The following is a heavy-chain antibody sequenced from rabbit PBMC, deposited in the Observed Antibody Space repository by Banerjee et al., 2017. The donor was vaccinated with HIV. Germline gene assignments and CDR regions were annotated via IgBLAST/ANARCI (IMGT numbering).Heavy chain of an antibody. CDR3: ARTGGADYGYDTAFNL. CDR2: IDSGSSGST. V-gene: IGHV1S45*01. J-gene: IGHJ4*01. Sequence: QEQLEESGGDLVKPEGSLTLTCTASGFSFSSSYYMCWVRQAPGKGLEWIACIDSGSSGSTYYASWAKGRFTISKTSSTTVTLQMTSLTAADTATYFCARTGGADYGYDTAFNLWGPGTLVTVS. CDR1: GFSFSSSYY. D-gene: IGHD6-1*01.